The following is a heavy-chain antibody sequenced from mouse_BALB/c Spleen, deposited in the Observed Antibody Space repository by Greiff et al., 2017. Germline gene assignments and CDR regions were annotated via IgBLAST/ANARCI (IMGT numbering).Heavy chain of an antibody. CDR2: ISSGSSTI. CDR3: ARSGMITTAFAY. J-gene: IGHJ3*01. V-gene: IGHV5-17*02. Sequence: EVNVVESGGGLVQPGGSRKLSCAASGFTFSSFGMHWVRQAPEKGLEWVAYISSGSSTIYYADTVKGRFTISRDNPKNTLFLQMTSLRSEDTAMYYCARSGMITTAFAYWGQGTLVTVSA. CDR1: GFTFSSFG. D-gene: IGHD2-4*01.